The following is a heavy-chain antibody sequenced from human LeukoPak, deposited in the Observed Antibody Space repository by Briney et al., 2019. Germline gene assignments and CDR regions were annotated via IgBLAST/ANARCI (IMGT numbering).Heavy chain of an antibody. CDR1: GGSISSYY. CDR3: ARDLYSSSSGMDV. V-gene: IGHV4-59*01. J-gene: IGHJ6*02. Sequence: SETLSLTCTVTGGSISSYYWSWIRQPPGKGLEWIGYIYYSGSTNYNPSLKSRVTISVDTSKNQFSLKLSSVTAADTAVYYCARDLYSSSSGMDVWGQGTTVTVSS. D-gene: IGHD6-6*01. CDR2: IYYSGST.